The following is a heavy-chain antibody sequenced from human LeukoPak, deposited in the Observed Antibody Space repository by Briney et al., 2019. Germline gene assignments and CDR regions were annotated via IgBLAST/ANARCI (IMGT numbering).Heavy chain of an antibody. CDR2: ISSSSSYI. J-gene: IGHJ3*02. D-gene: IGHD3-3*01. CDR3: ARLELRFLEWLWLDAFDI. V-gene: IGHV3-21*01. CDR1: GFTFGDYA. Sequence: GGSLRLSCTASGFTFGDYAMSWVRQAPGKGLEWVSSISSSSSYIYYADSVKGRFTISRDNAKNSLYLQMNSLRAEDTAVYYCARLELRFLEWLWLDAFDIWGQGTMVTVSS.